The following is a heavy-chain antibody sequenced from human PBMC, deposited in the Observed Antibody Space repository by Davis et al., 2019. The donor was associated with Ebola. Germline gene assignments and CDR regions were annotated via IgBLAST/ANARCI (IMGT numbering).Heavy chain of an antibody. CDR1: GFTFSSYE. D-gene: IGHD3/OR15-3a*01. CDR3: ARDNLASDWLLYYYYGMDV. J-gene: IGHJ6*02. V-gene: IGHV3-48*03. CDR2: ISSSCSII. Sequence: GESLKISCAASGFTFSSYEMNWVRQAPGQGLEWVSYISSSCSIIYYADSVKGRFTISRDNAKNPLYLQMNSLRAEDTAVYYCARDNLASDWLLYYYYGMDVWGQGTTVTVSS.